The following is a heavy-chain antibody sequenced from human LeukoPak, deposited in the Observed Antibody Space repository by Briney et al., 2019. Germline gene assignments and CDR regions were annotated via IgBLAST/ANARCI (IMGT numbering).Heavy chain of an antibody. CDR1: GGTFSSYA. CDR2: IIPIFSTA. D-gene: IGHD5-12*01. CDR3: ARGTIVATDFDY. V-gene: IGHV1-69*05. J-gene: IGHJ4*02. Sequence: ASVTVSCKASGGTFSSYAISWVRQAPGQGLEWMGGIIPIFSTANYAQKFQGRVTITTDESTSTAYMELSSLRSEDTAVYYCARGTIVATDFDYWGQGTLVTVSS.